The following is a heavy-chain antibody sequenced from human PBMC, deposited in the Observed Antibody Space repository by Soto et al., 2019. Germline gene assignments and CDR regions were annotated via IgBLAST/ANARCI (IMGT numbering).Heavy chain of an antibody. J-gene: IGHJ6*02. Sequence: GGSLRLSCAASGFTFGSYSMNWVRQAPGKGLEWVSYISSSSSTIYYADSVRGRFTISRDNAKNSLYLQMNSLRDEDTAVYYCARDKENKIYYYYGMDVWGQGTTVTVSS. V-gene: IGHV3-48*02. CDR2: ISSSSSTI. CDR3: ARDKENKIYYYYGMDV. CDR1: GFTFGSYS.